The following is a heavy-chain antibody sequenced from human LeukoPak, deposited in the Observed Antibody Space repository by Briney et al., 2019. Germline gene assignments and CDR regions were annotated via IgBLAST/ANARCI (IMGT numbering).Heavy chain of an antibody. J-gene: IGHJ4*02. CDR1: GFTVSGNY. V-gene: IGHV3-23*01. Sequence: PGGSLRLSCAASGFTVSGNYMSWARQAPGKGLEWVSAISGSGGSTYYADSVKGRFTISRGNSKNTLYLQMNSLRAEDTAVYYCTKGTIWLPFDHWGQGTLVTVSS. D-gene: IGHD5-18*01. CDR2: ISGSGGST. CDR3: TKGTIWLPFDH.